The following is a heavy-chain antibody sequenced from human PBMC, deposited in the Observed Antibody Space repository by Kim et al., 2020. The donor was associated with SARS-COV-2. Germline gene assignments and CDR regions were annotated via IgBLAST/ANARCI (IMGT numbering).Heavy chain of an antibody. CDR3: AMSSTAKYAFDI. J-gene: IGHJ3*02. V-gene: IGHV6-1*01. Sequence: AESVKSRTTITPDTSKNQFSLQLNSVTPEDTAVYYCAMSSTAKYAFDIWGQGTLVTVSS. D-gene: IGHD4-17*01.